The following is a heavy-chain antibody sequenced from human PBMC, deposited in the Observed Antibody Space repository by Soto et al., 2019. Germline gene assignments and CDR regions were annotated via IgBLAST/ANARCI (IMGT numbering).Heavy chain of an antibody. CDR3: AKTVTSRAAYYYVDL. J-gene: IGHJ4*02. Sequence: YPKIWRAPGTGKGLEWVSAISGSGGSTYYADSVKGRFTISRDNSKNTLYLQMNSLRAEDTGVYYCAKTVTSRAAYYYVDLLVQGTMVAVS. V-gene: IGHV3-23*01. CDR1: YP. D-gene: IGHD4-17*01. CDR2: ISGSGGST.